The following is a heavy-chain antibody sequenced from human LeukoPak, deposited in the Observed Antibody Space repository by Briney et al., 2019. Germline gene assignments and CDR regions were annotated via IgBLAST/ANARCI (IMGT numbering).Heavy chain of an antibody. CDR1: GFSFSTSW. J-gene: IGHJ4*02. Sequence: PGGSLRLSGVASGFSFSTSWMHWVRQDAGRGLVWVSRISGDGTTTTYADSVKGRFTISRDNAKNTVFLQMNSLSTEDTAVYYCARGGSPFYWGQGSRVTVSP. CDR3: ARGGSPFY. V-gene: IGHV3-74*01. D-gene: IGHD3-10*01. CDR2: ISGDGTTT.